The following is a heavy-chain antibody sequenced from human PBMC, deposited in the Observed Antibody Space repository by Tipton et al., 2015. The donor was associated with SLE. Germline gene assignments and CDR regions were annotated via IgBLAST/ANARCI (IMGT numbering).Heavy chain of an antibody. CDR1: GGSFSGYY. D-gene: IGHD6-19*01. Sequence: TLSLTCAVYGGSFSGYYWSWIRQPPGKGLEWIGEINHRGSTNYNPSLKSRVTISVDTSKNQFSLKLSSVTAADTAVYYCARRFDSSGGYPNWFDPWGQGTLVTVSS. V-gene: IGHV4-34*01. CDR3: ARRFDSSGGYPNWFDP. CDR2: INHRGST. J-gene: IGHJ5*02.